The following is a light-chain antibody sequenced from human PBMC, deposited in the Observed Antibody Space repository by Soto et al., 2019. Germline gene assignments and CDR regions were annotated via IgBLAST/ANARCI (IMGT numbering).Light chain of an antibody. CDR3: QQYDSYSPYT. CDR1: QSISSW. CDR2: DAS. V-gene: IGKV1-5*01. J-gene: IGKJ2*01. Sequence: DIQMSQSPSTLSASVGDRVTITCRASQSISSWLAWYQQKPGKAPKLLIYDASSLQSGVPSRFSGSRSGTEFTLTISSRQPDDFATYYRQQYDSYSPYTFGQGTKLEIK.